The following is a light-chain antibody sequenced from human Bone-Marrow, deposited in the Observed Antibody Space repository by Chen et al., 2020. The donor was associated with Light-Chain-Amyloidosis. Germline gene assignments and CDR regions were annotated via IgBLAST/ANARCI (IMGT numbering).Light chain of an antibody. CDR3: SSYTITNTLV. CDR2: EVT. Sequence: QSALTQPASVSGSPGRSITISCTGTSSDVGGDNHVSWYQQHPDKAPKLMIYEVTNRPAWVPDRFSGSKSDNTASLTISGLQTEYEADYFCSSYTITNTLVFGSGTRVTVL. J-gene: IGLJ1*01. V-gene: IGLV2-14*01. CDR1: SSDVGGDNH.